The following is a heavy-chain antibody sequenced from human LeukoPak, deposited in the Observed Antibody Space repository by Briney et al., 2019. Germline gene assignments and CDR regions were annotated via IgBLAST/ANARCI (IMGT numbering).Heavy chain of an antibody. CDR3: ARVGAYCSGGSCGGFDY. V-gene: IGHV4-59*01. CDR1: GDSISSYY. J-gene: IGHJ4*02. CDR2: IYYSGST. Sequence: PSETLSLTCTVSGDSISSYYWSWIRQPPGKGLEWIGYIYYSGSTNYNPPLKSRVTISVDTSKNQFSLKLSSVTAADTAVYYCARVGAYCSGGSCGGFDYWGQGTLVTVSS. D-gene: IGHD2-15*01.